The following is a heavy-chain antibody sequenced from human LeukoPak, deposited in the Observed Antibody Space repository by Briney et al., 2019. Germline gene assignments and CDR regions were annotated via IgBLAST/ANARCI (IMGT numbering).Heavy chain of an antibody. CDR1: GFTFSSYE. V-gene: IGHV3-48*03. CDR3: ARDLISSSWYGGIPGAFDI. Sequence: PGGSLRLSCAASGFTFSSYEMNWVRQAPGKGLEWVSYISSSGSTIYYADSVKGRFTISRDNAKNSLYLQMNSLRAEDTAVYYCARDLISSSWYGGIPGAFDIWGQGTMVTVSS. J-gene: IGHJ3*02. D-gene: IGHD6-13*01. CDR2: ISSSGSTI.